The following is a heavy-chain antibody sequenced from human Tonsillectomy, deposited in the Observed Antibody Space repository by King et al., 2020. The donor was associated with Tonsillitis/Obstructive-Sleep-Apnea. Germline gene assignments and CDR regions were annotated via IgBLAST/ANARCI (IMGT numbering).Heavy chain of an antibody. CDR3: TIHRDGYNKGGGFDY. CDR1: GFTFSNAW. J-gene: IGHJ4*02. CDR2: IKSKTDGGTT. Sequence: VQLVESGGGLVKPGGSLRLSCAASGFTFSNAWMSWVRQAPGKGLEWVGRIKSKTDGGTTDYAAPVKGRFTISRDDSKNTLYLQMNSLKTEDTAVYYCTIHRDGYNKGGGFDYLGQGTLVTVSS. V-gene: IGHV3-15*01. D-gene: IGHD5-24*01.